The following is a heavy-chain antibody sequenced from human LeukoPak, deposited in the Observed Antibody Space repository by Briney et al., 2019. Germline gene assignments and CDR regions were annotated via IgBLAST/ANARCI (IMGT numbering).Heavy chain of an antibody. CDR2: ISTSGFVI. V-gene: IGHV3-11*01. CDR3: ARGLNWNYAYYYYGMDV. CDR1: GFFFSDYY. Sequence: PGGSLRLSCAASGFFFSDYYMSWIRQAPGKGRGGGSYISTSGFVIYYADSMQRRFPISRDHAKNSLFLQMNSLRAEATPVYYCARGLNWNYAYYYYGMDVWGQGTTVTVSS. D-gene: IGHD1-7*01. J-gene: IGHJ6*02.